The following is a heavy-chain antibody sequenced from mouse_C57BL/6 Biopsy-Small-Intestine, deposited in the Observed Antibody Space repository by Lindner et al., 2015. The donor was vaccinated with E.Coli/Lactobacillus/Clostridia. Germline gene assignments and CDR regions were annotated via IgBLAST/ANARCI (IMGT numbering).Heavy chain of an antibody. CDR2: IYPGDGDT. D-gene: IGHD2-1*01. CDR1: GYAFSSSW. V-gene: IGHV1-82*01. Sequence: VQLQESGPELVKPGASVKISCKASGYAFSSSWMNWVKQRPGKGLEWIGRIYPGDGDTNYNGNFKGRATLTADKSSSTAYMQLSSLTSEDSAVYFCARRGGNYDAMDYWGQGTSVTVSS. J-gene: IGHJ4*01. CDR3: ARRGGNYDAMDY.